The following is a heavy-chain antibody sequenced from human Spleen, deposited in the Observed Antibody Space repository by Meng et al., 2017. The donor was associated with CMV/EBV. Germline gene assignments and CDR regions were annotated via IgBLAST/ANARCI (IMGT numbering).Heavy chain of an antibody. Sequence: GGSLRLSCAASGFTFSSYVMHWVRQAPGKGLEWVAVISYDGSNKYYADSVKGRFTISRDNSKNTLYLQMNSLRAEDTAVYYCARGHYDFWSGYYYSLFDYWGQGTLVTVSS. J-gene: IGHJ4*02. V-gene: IGHV3-30*04. D-gene: IGHD3-3*01. CDR2: ISYDGSNK. CDR3: ARGHYDFWSGYYYSLFDY. CDR1: GFTFSSYV.